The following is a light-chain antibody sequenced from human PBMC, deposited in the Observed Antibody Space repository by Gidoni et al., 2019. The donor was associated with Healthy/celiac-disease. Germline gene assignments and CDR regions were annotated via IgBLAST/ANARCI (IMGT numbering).Light chain of an antibody. J-gene: IGKJ2*02. Sequence: DIQMTQSPSSLSASVGDRVTITCRASQSISSYLNWYQQKPGKAPKLLIYAASSLQSGVPSRFSGSGSGTDFTFTISSLQPEDFATYYCQQSYSPQGTFGQGTKLEIK. CDR2: AAS. CDR1: QSISSY. CDR3: QQSYSPQGT. V-gene: IGKV1-39*01.